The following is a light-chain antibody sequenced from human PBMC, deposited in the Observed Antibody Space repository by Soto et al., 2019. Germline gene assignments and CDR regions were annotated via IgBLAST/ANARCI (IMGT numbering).Light chain of an antibody. J-gene: IGKJ1*01. CDR2: GSS. V-gene: IGKV1-12*01. CDR1: QYIGTW. Sequence: DIQMTQSPSSVSASVGDTVTIACRASQYIGTWLAWYQQKPGKAPNLLIYGSSTLQSGVPSRFTGSGSGTDFTLTITSLQPEDFATYFCQQGNSFPRTFGQGTKVDSK. CDR3: QQGNSFPRT.